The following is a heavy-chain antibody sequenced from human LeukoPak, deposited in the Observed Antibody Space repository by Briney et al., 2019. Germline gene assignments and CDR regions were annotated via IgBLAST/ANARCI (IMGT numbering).Heavy chain of an antibody. Sequence: PGGSLRLSCAASGFTFSDYSMIWVPQAPGTGLEWVSPISLGGSEIHYADSVEGRFTISRDNTQNTLSLQMNSLRVDDTPVYHCVRVDVMGWRSSMGYCIHVWGKGTTVTISS. J-gene: IGHJ6*03. CDR3: VRVDVMGWRSSMGYCIHV. V-gene: IGHV3-21*01. CDR1: GFTFSDYS. CDR2: ISLGGSEI. D-gene: IGHD1-26*01.